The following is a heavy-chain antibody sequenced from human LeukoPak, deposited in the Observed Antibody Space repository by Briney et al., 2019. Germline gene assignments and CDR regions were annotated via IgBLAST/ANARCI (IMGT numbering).Heavy chain of an antibody. CDR3: ARRVDGRFGEAFDY. Sequence: SETLSLTCTVSGDSISSSSFYWGWIRQPPGKGLEWIGSIYYSGSTNYNPSLKSRVTISVDTSKNQFSLKLSSVTAADTAVYYCARRVDGRFGEAFDYWGQGTLVTVSS. CDR1: GDSISSSSFY. J-gene: IGHJ4*02. V-gene: IGHV4-39*07. D-gene: IGHD3-10*01. CDR2: IYYSGST.